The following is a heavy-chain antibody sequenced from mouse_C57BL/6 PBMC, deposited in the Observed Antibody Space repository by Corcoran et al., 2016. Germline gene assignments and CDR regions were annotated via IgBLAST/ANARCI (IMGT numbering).Heavy chain of an antibody. V-gene: IGHV1-81*01. D-gene: IGHD2-3*01. CDR3: ARRVYDGYYAWVAY. J-gene: IGHJ3*01. Sequence: QVQLQQSGAELARPGASVKLSCKASGYTFTSYGISWVKQRTGQGLEWIGEIYPRSGNTYYNEKFKGKATLTADKSSSTAYMELRSLTSEDSAVYFCARRVYDGYYAWVAYWGQGTLVTVSA. CDR1: GYTFTSYG. CDR2: IYPRSGNT.